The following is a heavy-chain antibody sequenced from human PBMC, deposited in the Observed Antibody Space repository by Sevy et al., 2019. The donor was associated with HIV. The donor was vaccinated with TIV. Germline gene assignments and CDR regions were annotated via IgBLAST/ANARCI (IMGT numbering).Heavy chain of an antibody. CDR1: GGTFSSYA. Sequence: ASVKVSCKAFGGTFSSYAISWVRQAPGQGLEWMGGIIPISATANYAQKFQGRVTITADESTRTAYMEMSGLRSDDTAVYYCASTDYYVSDGYYWYAFDIWGQGTMVTVSS. V-gene: IGHV1-69*13. D-gene: IGHD3-22*01. CDR2: IIPISATA. CDR3: ASTDYYVSDGYYWYAFDI. J-gene: IGHJ3*02.